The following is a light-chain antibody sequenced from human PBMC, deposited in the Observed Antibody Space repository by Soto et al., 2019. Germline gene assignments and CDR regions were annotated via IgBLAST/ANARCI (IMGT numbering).Light chain of an antibody. CDR1: QNINRY. J-gene: IGKJ1*01. CDR3: QQSHITPWT. V-gene: IGKV1-39*01. Sequence: DIQMTQSPSSLSASVGDSVTITCRTSQNINRYLNWYQQRPGKAPKLLIYTTSTLQNEVPARFRGSGSGTDFTLSITSLQPEDFATYFCQQSHITPWTFGQGTKVDIK. CDR2: TTS.